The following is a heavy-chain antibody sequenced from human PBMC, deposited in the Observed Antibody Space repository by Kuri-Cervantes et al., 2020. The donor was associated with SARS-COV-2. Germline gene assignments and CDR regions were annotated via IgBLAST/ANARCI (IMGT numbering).Heavy chain of an antibody. J-gene: IGHJ4*02. CDR3: ASTVVAGSSRKKNYFDY. Sequence: SETLSLTCAVYGGSFSGYYWSWIRQPPGKGLEWIGEINHSGSTNYNPSLKSRVTISVDTSKNQFSLKLSSVTAADTAVYYCASTVVAGSSRKKNYFDYWGQGTLVTVSS. D-gene: IGHD6-19*01. CDR2: INHSGST. V-gene: IGHV4-34*01. CDR1: GGSFSGYY.